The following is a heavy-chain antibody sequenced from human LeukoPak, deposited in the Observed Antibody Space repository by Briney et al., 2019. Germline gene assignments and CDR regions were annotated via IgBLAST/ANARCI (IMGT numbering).Heavy chain of an antibody. J-gene: IGHJ6*03. V-gene: IGHV4-38-2*02. CDR2: IYHSGNT. CDR1: GYSISTSYY. CDR3: ARDKVSSSWTRGYYYYDMDV. D-gene: IGHD6-13*01. Sequence: SETLSLTCTVSGYSISTSYYWGWIRQPPGKGLEWIGSIYHSGNTYYNPSLKSRVTISVDTSKNQFFLKLSSVTAADTAVYYCARDKVSSSWTRGYYYYDMDVWGKGTTVTISS.